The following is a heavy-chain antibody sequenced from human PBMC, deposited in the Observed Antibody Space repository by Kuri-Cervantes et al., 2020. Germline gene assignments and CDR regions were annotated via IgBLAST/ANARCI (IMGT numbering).Heavy chain of an antibody. J-gene: IGHJ5*02. V-gene: IGHV4-30-2*01. CDR1: GGSISSGGYS. Sequence: SETLSLTCAVPGGSISSGGYSWSWIRQPPGKGLEWIGYIYHSGSTYYNPSLKSRVTISVDTSKNQFSLKLSSVTAADTAVYYCARGGRGSSSWYVSWFDPWGQGTLVTVSS. CDR2: IYHSGST. D-gene: IGHD6-13*01. CDR3: ARGGRGSSSWYVSWFDP.